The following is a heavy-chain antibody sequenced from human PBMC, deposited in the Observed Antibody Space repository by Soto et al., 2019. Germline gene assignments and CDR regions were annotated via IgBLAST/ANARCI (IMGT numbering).Heavy chain of an antibody. CDR1: GYTFTSYA. Sequence: QVPLVQSGAEVKKPGASVKVSCKASGYTFTSYAMHWVRQAPGQRLEWMGWINAGNGNTKYSQKFQGRVTITRDTSASTAYMELSSLRSEDTAVYYCAYGYCSSTSCYRGVYNWFDPWGQGTLVTVSS. CDR2: INAGNGNT. V-gene: IGHV1-3*01. D-gene: IGHD2-2*01. CDR3: AYGYCSSTSCYRGVYNWFDP. J-gene: IGHJ5*02.